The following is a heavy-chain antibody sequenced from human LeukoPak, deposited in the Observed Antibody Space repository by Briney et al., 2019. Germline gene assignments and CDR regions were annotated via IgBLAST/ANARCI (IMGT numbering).Heavy chain of an antibody. CDR1: GGSLSGFY. J-gene: IGHJ5*02. CDR3: ARHSNQDIVVVVAAPHNWFGP. Sequence: SETLSLTCAVYGGSLSGFYWSWIRQSPEKGLEWLGDINHSGTRFSNPGTTNNNPSLKGRVTISVDTSKNQFSLKLSSVTAADTAVYYCARHSNQDIVVVVAAPHNWFGPWGQGTLVTVSS. D-gene: IGHD2-15*01. V-gene: IGHV4-34*01. CDR2: INHSGTRFSNPGTT.